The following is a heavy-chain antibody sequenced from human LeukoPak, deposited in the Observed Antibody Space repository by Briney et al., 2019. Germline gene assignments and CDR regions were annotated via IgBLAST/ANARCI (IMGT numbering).Heavy chain of an antibody. CDR2: ISGGGGTT. D-gene: IGHD6-6*01. V-gene: IGHV3-23*01. J-gene: IGHJ4*02. CDR1: GFTFSDFA. Sequence: GGSLRLSCAASGFTFSDFAMSWVRQAPGKGLEWVSVISGGGGTTFYADSVKGRFTISRDNSKNTLYLQMNSLRAEDTAVYFCAKGRYSSTWSALDYWGQGTLVTVSP. CDR3: AKGRYSSTWSALDY.